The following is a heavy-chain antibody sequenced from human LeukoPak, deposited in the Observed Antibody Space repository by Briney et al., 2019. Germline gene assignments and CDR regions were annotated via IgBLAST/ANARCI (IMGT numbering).Heavy chain of an antibody. J-gene: IGHJ5*02. CDR1: GGSISSYY. D-gene: IGHD6-13*01. CDR3: ARIPPLGPHSRAYSSSWYFWFDP. V-gene: IGHV4-59*01. Sequence: PSETLSLTCTVSGGSISSYYWSWIRQPPGKGLEWIGYIYYSGSTNYNPSLKSRVTISVDTSKNQFSLKLSSVTAADTAVYYCARIPPLGPHSRAYSSSWYFWFDPWGQGTLVTVSS. CDR2: IYYSGST.